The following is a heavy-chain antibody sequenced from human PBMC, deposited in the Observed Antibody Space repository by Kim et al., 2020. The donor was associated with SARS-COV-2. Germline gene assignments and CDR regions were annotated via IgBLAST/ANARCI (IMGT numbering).Heavy chain of an antibody. J-gene: IGHJ4*02. V-gene: IGHV3-30*01. Sequence: DSVKGRFTISRDNSKNTLYLQMNSLRAEDTAVYYCARYCSGGSCSPFDYWGQGTLVTVSS. CDR3: ARYCSGGSCSPFDY. D-gene: IGHD2-15*01.